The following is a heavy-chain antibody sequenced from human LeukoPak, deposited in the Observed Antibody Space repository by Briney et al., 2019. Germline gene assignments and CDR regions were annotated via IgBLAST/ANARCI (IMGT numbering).Heavy chain of an antibody. CDR3: ARSYYYDSSDYYYAEYFQH. V-gene: IGHV3-23*01. CDR2: IRDSGSST. Sequence: LRLSXAASGFTFSSYAMSWVRQAPGKGLEWVSAIRDSGSSTHYADSVKGRFTISRDNSKNTLYLQMNSLRAEDTAVYYCARSYYYDSSDYYYAEYFQHWGQGTLVTVSS. D-gene: IGHD3-22*01. J-gene: IGHJ1*01. CDR1: GFTFSSYA.